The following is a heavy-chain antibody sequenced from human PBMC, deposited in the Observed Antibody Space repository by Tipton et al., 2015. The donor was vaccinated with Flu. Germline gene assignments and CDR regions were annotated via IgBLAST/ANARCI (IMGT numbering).Heavy chain of an antibody. V-gene: IGHV4-59*08. Sequence: TLSLTCTVSGGSISSYYWSWIRQPPGKGLEWIGYIYYSGSTNYNPSLKSRVTISVDTSKNQFSLKLSSVTAADTAVYYCAGHIVGAEGGYYYMDVWGKGTTVTVSS. CDR3: AGHIVGAEGGYYYMDV. D-gene: IGHD1-26*01. CDR2: IYYSGST. J-gene: IGHJ6*03. CDR1: GGSISSYY.